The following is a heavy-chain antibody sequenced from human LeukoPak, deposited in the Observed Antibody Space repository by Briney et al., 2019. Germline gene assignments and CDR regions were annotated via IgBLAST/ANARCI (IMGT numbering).Heavy chain of an antibody. D-gene: IGHD5/OR15-5a*01. CDR2: LDPSDSYT. CDR1: GYTFTSYW. CDR3: ARMGGVYHRYFDY. V-gene: IGHV5-10-1*01. J-gene: IGHJ4*02. Sequence: KSGESLKISCKISGYTFTSYWITWVRQMPGKGLEWMGRLDPSDSYTTYSPSFQGHVTISTDKSINTAYLQWSSLKASDSAIYYCARMGGVYHRYFDYWGQGTLVTVSS.